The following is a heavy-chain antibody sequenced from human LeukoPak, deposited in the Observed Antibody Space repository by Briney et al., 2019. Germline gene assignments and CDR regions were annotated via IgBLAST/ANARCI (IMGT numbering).Heavy chain of an antibody. V-gene: IGHV3-21*01. CDR3: ARGLSSGLPFDY. Sequence: PGGSLRLSCAASGFTFSSNNMNWVRQAPGKGLEWVSSISSSSIYIYYADSVKGRFTISRDNAKKSLYLQMNSLRAEDTAVYYCARGLSSGLPFDYWGQGTLVTGSS. D-gene: IGHD6-19*01. J-gene: IGHJ4*02. CDR1: GFTFSSNN. CDR2: ISSSSIYI.